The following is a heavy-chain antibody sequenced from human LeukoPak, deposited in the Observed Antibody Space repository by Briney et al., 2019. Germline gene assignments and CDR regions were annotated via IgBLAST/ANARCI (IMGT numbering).Heavy chain of an antibody. CDR2: IFPSGGEI. Sequence: GGSLRLSCAASGFPLSSFAMIWVRQPPGKGLEWVSSIFPSGGEIHYADSVRGRFTISRDNSKSTLSLQMNSLRVEDTAIYYCATYRQVLLPFESWGQGTLVTVSS. V-gene: IGHV3-23*01. CDR3: ATYRQVLLPFES. J-gene: IGHJ4*02. CDR1: GFPLSSFA. D-gene: IGHD5-18*01.